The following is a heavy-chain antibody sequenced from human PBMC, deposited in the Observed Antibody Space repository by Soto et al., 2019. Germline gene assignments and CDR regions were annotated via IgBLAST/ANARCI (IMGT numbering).Heavy chain of an antibody. J-gene: IGHJ6*02. CDR1: GGTFSSYA. CDR3: ARDPEYSSSSRYYYGMDV. CDR2: IIPIFGTA. Sequence: QVQLVQSGAEVKKPGSSVKFSCKASGGTFSSYAISWVRQAPGQGLEWMGGIIPIFGTANYAQKFQGRVTITADESTSKAYMELSRLRSEDTAVYYCARDPEYSSSSRYYYGMDVWGQGTTVTVSS. D-gene: IGHD6-6*01. V-gene: IGHV1-69*01.